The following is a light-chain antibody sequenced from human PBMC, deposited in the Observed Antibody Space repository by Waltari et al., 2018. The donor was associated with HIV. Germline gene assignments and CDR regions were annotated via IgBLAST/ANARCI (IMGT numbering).Light chain of an antibody. J-gene: IGLJ3*02. CDR3: CSYAGNYTLGV. Sequence: QSALTQPRSVSGSPGQSVTISCTGTSSDVGGYNYVSCYQQHPGKAPKLMIYDVNKLPSGVPDRFSGSKSVNTASLTISGLQAEDEADYYCCSYAGNYTLGVFGGGTKLTVL. V-gene: IGLV2-11*01. CDR1: SSDVGGYNY. CDR2: DVN.